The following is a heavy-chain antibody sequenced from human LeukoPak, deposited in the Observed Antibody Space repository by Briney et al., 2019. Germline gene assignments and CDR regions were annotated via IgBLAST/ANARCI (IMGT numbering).Heavy chain of an antibody. V-gene: IGHV3-30-3*01. CDR1: GFTFSSYA. CDR3: ARDVGVVVVVAATAPDY. Sequence: GGSLRLSCAASGFTFSSYAMHWVRQAPGKGLEWVAVISYDGSNKYYADSVKGRFTISRDNSKNTLYLQMNSLRAEDTAVYYCARDVGVVVVVAATAPDYWGQGTLVTVSS. J-gene: IGHJ4*02. CDR2: ISYDGSNK. D-gene: IGHD2-15*01.